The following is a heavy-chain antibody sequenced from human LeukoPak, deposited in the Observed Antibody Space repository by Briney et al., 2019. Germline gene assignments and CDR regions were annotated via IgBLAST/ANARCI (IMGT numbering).Heavy chain of an antibody. D-gene: IGHD2-2*01. CDR1: GGSFSGYY. Sequence: SETLSLTCAVYGGSFSGYYWSWIRQPPGKGLEWIGEINHSGSTNYNPSLKSRVTISVDTSKNQFSLKLSSVTAADTAVYYCARGKNHWVVVPAAMGGWFDPWAREPWSPSPQ. J-gene: IGHJ5*02. CDR2: INHSGST. CDR3: ARGKNHWVVVPAAMGGWFDP. V-gene: IGHV4-34*01.